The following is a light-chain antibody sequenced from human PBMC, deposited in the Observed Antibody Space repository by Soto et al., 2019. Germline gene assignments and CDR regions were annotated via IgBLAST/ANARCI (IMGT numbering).Light chain of an antibody. CDR1: QSLLHITGETF. J-gene: IGKJ4*01. V-gene: IGKV2-29*01. CDR3: QQYYHWPVT. Sequence: DVVMTQTPLSLSVAPGQPASISCKSSQSLLHITGETFLFWYLQKPGQSPQLLIYEVSTGATGIPPRFRGSGSGTEFTLTVDTLQSEDIAIYYCQQYYHWPVTFGGGTKVDI. CDR2: EVS.